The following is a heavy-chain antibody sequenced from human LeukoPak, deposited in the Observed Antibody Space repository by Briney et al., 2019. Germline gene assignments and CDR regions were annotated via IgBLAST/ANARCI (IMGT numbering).Heavy chain of an antibody. CDR3: AHNFNTDKADY. D-gene: IGHD3-3*01. CDR2: ICGNDDK. J-gene: IGHJ4*02. Sequence: SGPTLVHPTPTLTLTCTFSGFSLRTSGVGVGWIRQPPGKALEWLALICGNDDKRYSPSLKSRLTITKDTSKNQVVLTMTNMDPVDTATYYCAHNFNTDKADYWGQGTLVTVSS. V-gene: IGHV2-5*01. CDR1: GFSLRTSGVG.